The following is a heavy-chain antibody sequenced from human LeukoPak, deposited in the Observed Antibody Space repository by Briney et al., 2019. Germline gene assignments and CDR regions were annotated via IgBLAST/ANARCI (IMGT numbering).Heavy chain of an antibody. J-gene: IGHJ4*02. CDR3: TTYYYGSGSALVS. CDR1: GFTVSDYS. V-gene: IGHV3-15*01. D-gene: IGHD3-10*01. CDR2: IKSKTDGGTT. Sequence: GGSLRLSCAASGFTVSDYSMSWVRQAPGKGLECVGRIKSKTDGGTTDYAAPVKGRFTISRDDSKNTLYLQMNSLKTEDTAVYYCTTYYYGSGSALVSWGQGTLVTVSS.